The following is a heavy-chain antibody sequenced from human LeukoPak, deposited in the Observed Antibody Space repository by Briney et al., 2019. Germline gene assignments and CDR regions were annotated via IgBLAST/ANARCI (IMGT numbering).Heavy chain of an antibody. CDR1: GGSISSSDYY. D-gene: IGHD3-10*01. CDR3: VRAGRGSGTYYTFFDY. Sequence: SETLSLTCTVSGGSISSSDYYWSWIRQPPGKGLEWIGSVNYVGTTYYTPSLKSRITVSVDTSKNQFSLKLSSVTAADTAVYYCVRAGRGSGTYYTFFDYWGQGTLVTVSS. J-gene: IGHJ4*02. CDR2: VNYVGTT. V-gene: IGHV4-39*07.